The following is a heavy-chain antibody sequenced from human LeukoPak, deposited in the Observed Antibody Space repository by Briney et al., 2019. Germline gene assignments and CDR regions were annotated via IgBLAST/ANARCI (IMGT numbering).Heavy chain of an antibody. J-gene: IGHJ4*02. CDR2: IKQDGSEK. D-gene: IGHD3-9*01. CDR3: ARGDELRYFDWLSNFDY. CDR1: GFTFSSYW. Sequence: GGSLRLSCAASGFTFSSYWMSWVRRAPGKGLECVANIKQDGSEKYYVDSVKGRFTISRDNAKNSLYLQMNSLRAEDTAVYYCARGDELRYFDWLSNFDYWGQGTLVTVSS. V-gene: IGHV3-7*01.